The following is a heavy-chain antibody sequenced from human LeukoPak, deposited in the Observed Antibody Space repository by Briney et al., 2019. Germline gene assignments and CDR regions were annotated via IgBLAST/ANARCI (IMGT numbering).Heavy chain of an antibody. V-gene: IGHV1-18*01. CDR1: GYTFTSYG. J-gene: IGHJ4*02. CDR3: ATRITMVRGVVGWLVQRYDY. D-gene: IGHD3-10*01. CDR2: ISAYNGNT. Sequence: ASVNVSCKASGYTFTSYGISWVRQAPGQGLEWMGWISAYNGNTNYAQKLQGRVTMTTDTSTSTAYMELRSLRSDDTAVYYCATRITMVRGVVGWLVQRYDYWGQGTLVTVSS.